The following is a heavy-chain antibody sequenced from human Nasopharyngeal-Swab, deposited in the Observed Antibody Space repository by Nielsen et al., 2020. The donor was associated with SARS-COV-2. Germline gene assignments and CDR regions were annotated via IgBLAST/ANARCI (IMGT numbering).Heavy chain of an antibody. J-gene: IGHJ4*02. CDR3: ARDWIGNFDY. V-gene: IGHV3-30*04. D-gene: IGHD3-10*01. CDR2: ISYDGSNK. Sequence: WIRQPPGKGLGWVAVISYDGSNKYYADSVKGRFTISRDNSKNTLYLQMNSLRAEDTAVYYCARDWIGNFDYWGQGTLVTVSS.